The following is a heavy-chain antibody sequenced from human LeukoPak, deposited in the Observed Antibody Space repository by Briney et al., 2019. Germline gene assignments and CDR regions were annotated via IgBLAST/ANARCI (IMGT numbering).Heavy chain of an antibody. CDR1: GGSFSGYY. V-gene: IGHV4-34*01. D-gene: IGHD3-22*01. Sequence: SETLSLTCAVYGGSFSGYYWSWIRQPPGKGLEWIGEINHSGGTNYNPSLKSRVTISVDTSKNQFSLKLSSVTAADTAVYYCARGGGFYYYDSSGYPGLGYWGQGTLVTVSS. CDR3: ARGGGFYYYDSSGYPGLGY. J-gene: IGHJ4*02. CDR2: INHSGGT.